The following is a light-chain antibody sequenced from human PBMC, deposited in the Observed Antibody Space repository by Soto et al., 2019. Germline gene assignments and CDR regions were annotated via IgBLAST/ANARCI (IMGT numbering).Light chain of an antibody. J-gene: IGLJ2*01. CDR2: DVR. CDR1: SSDIGGYNY. V-gene: IGLV2-14*01. Sequence: QSVLTQPASMSGSPGQSITISCTGTSSDIGGYNYISWYQQLPGKAPKFIIYDVRNRPSGVSNRFSGSRSGNTASLTISGLQAEEEADYYCSSYTSSSTVIFGGGTKLTVL. CDR3: SSYTSSSTVI.